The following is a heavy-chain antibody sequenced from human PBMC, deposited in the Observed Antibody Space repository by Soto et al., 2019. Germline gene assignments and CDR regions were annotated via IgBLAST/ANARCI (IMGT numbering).Heavy chain of an antibody. CDR2: IYYSGST. CDR3: ARAKLLLWFGELYY. Sequence: QVQLQESGPGLLKPSQTLTLSCTVSGGSISSGGYYWSWIRQHPGKGLEWIGYIYYSGSTYYNPSLKSRVTISVDTSKNQFSLKLSAVTAADTAVYYCARAKLLLWFGELYYWGQGTLVTVSS. CDR1: GGSISSGGYY. V-gene: IGHV4-31*03. D-gene: IGHD3-10*01. J-gene: IGHJ4*02.